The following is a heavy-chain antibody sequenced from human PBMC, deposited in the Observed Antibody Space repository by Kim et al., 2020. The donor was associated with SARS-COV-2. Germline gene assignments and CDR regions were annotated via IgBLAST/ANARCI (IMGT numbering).Heavy chain of an antibody. V-gene: IGHV4-34*01. CDR1: GGSFSGYY. Sequence: SETLSLTCAVYGGSFSGYYWSWIRQPPGKGLEWIGEINHSGSTNYNPSLKSRVTISVDTSKNQFSLKLSSVTAADTAVYYCARVRVLLWFGELFMAWFDPWGQGTLVTVSS. D-gene: IGHD3-10*01. CDR3: ARVRVLLWFGELFMAWFDP. CDR2: INHSGST. J-gene: IGHJ5*02.